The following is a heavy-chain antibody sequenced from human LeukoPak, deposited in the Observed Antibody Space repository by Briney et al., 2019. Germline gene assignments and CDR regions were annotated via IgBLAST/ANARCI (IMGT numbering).Heavy chain of an antibody. Sequence: SETLSLTCAVYGGSFSGYYWSWIRQPPGKGLEWIGEINHSGSTNYNPSLKSRVTISVDTSKNQFSLKLSSVTAADTAVYYCAARGIVVVPAANPRYWFDPWGQGTLVTVSS. CDR1: GGSFSGYY. D-gene: IGHD2-2*01. V-gene: IGHV4-34*01. CDR2: INHSGST. CDR3: AARGIVVVPAANPRYWFDP. J-gene: IGHJ5*02.